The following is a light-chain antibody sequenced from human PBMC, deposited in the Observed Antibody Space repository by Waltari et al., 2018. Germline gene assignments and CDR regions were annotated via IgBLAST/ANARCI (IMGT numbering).Light chain of an antibody. CDR2: TAS. CDR3: LQAYSFPRT. V-gene: IGKV1-12*01. Sequence: DIQMTQSPSFVSASVGDRVTIPCRASQGISSRLAWYQPKPGKAPKLLLYTASTLQSGVPSRFSGSGSGTEFTLIITTLQPEEFATYFCLQAYSFPRTFGQGTKLEIK. CDR1: QGISSR. J-gene: IGKJ2*01.